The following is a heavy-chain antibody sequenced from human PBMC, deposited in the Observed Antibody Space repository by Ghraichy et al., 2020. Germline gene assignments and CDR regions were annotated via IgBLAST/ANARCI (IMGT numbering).Heavy chain of an antibody. CDR1: GGSFSGYY. Sequence: QTLSLTCAVYGGSFSGYYWSWIRQPPGKGLEWIGEINHSGSTNYNPSLKSRVTISVDTSKNQFSLKLSSVTAADTAVYYCARGRNYYDSSGYYYVSQDAFDIWGQGTMVTVSS. CDR2: INHSGST. V-gene: IGHV4-34*01. CDR3: ARGRNYYDSSGYYYVSQDAFDI. J-gene: IGHJ3*02. D-gene: IGHD3-22*01.